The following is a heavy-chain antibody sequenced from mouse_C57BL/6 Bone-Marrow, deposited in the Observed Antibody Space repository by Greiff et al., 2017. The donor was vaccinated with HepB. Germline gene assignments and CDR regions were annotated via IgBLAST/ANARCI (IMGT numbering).Heavy chain of an antibody. D-gene: IGHD2-5*01. J-gene: IGHJ4*01. CDR1: GYTFTSYW. V-gene: IGHV1-59*01. CDR2: IDPSDSYT. CDR3: ATAYYSNFNYAMDY. Sequence: QVQLQQPGAELVRPGTSVKLSCKASGYTFTSYWMHWVKQRPGQGLEWIGVIDPSDSYTNYNQKFKGKATLTVDTSSSTAYMQLSSLTSEDSAVYYCATAYYSNFNYAMDYWGQGTSVTVSS.